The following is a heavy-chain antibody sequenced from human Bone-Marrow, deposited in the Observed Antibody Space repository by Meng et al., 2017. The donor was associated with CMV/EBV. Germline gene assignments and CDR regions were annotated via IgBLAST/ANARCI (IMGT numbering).Heavy chain of an antibody. CDR2: ISSSGSTI. CDR3: ARDLAGDAFDI. D-gene: IGHD3-16*01. V-gene: IGHV3-11*04. CDR1: GFTFSDYY. J-gene: IGHJ3*02. Sequence: GESLKISCAASGFTFSDYYMSWIRQAPGKGLEWVSYISSSGSTIYYADSVKGRFTISRDNAKNSLYLQMNSLRAEDTAVYYCARDLAGDAFDIWGQGTMVTVPS.